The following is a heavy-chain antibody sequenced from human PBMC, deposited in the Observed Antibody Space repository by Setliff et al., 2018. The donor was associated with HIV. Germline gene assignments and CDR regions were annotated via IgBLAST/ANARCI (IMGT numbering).Heavy chain of an antibody. CDR1: GGSINTSSYY. CDR3: ARGVPLLPPRN. Sequence: SETLSLTCSVSGGSINTSSYYWAWVRQPPGNELEWIGSIYHDGTTHYRSSLKSRVTISVDTSKNQFSLELSSVPAADTAVYYCARGVPLLPPRNWGQGALVTVSS. V-gene: IGHV4-39*07. CDR2: IYHDGTT. J-gene: IGHJ4*02. D-gene: IGHD1-26*01.